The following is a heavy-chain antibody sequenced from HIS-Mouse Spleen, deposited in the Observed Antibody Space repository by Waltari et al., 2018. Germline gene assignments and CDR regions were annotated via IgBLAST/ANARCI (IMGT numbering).Heavy chain of an antibody. J-gene: IGHJ2*01. CDR3: AREIPYSSSWYDWYFDL. D-gene: IGHD6-13*01. V-gene: IGHV4-39*07. CDR2: IYYSGST. Sequence: QLQLQESGPGLVKPSETLSLTCTVSGCSISISSSYWGWIRQPPGKGLEWIGGIYYSGSTYYNPYLKSRVTISVDTSKNQFSLKLSSVTAADTAVYYCAREIPYSSSWYDWYFDLWGRGTLVTVSS. CDR1: GCSISISSSY.